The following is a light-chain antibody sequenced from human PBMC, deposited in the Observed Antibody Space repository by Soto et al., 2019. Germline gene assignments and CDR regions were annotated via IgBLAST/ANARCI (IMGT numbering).Light chain of an antibody. CDR2: AAS. CDR3: QQANSFPIT. J-gene: IGKJ5*01. Sequence: DIQMTQSSSSLSASFGDRVTITCRASQSISSYLNWYQQKPGKAPKLLIYAASSLQSGVPSRFSGSGSGTDFTLTISSLQTEDFATYYCQQANSFPITFGQGTRLEIK. V-gene: IGKV1-12*01. CDR1: QSISSY.